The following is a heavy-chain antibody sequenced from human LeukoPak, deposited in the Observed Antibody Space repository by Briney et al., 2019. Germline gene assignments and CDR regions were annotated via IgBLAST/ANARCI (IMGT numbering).Heavy chain of an antibody. Sequence: GGSLRLSCEASGFTFSDPYMSWIRQAPGKGLVWVSRINSDGSSTSYADSVKGRFTISRDNAKNTLYLQMNSLRAEDTAVYYCARETTSWYRTGGFDYWGQGTLVTVSS. CDR1: GFTFSDPY. V-gene: IGHV3-74*01. D-gene: IGHD6-13*01. J-gene: IGHJ4*02. CDR2: INSDGSST. CDR3: ARETTSWYRTGGFDY.